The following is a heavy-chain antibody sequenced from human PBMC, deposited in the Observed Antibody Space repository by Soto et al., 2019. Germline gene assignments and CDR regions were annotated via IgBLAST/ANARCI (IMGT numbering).Heavy chain of an antibody. CDR3: ARDRANTLFSY. CDR2: IYSGGST. Sequence: EVQLVESGAGLVQPGGSLRLSCAASGFTVSSNYMSWVRQAPGKGLEWVSVIYSGGSTYYADSVKGRFTISRDNSKNTLYLQMNSLRAEDTAVYYCARDRANTLFSYWGQGTLVTVSS. V-gene: IGHV3-66*01. D-gene: IGHD3-3*01. J-gene: IGHJ4*02. CDR1: GFTVSSNY.